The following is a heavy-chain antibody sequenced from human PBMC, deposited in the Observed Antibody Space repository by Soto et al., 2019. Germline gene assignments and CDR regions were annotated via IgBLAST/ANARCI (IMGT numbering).Heavy chain of an antibody. J-gene: IGHJ4*02. CDR2: ISYDGSSK. V-gene: IGHV3-30*18. D-gene: IGHD2-8*01. CDR3: SKDRRGGRAVLDS. CDR1: GFSFSNYG. Sequence: PGGSLRLSCAASGFSFSNYGVHWVRHAPCKGLEWVAVISYDGSSKYHADSVKGRFTISRDNSKNTLHLQMNSLRAEDTAVYYCSKDRRGGRAVLDSLGQGTPVAVSS.